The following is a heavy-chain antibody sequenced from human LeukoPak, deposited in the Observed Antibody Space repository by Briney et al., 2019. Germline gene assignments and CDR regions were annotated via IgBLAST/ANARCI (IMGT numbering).Heavy chain of an antibody. V-gene: IGHV4-39*01. D-gene: IGHD6-6*01. J-gene: IGHJ5*02. Sequence: PSETLSLTCTVSGGSISSNSYYWGWIRQPPGKGLEWIGSIYYSGSTYYNPSLKSRVTISVDTSKNQFSLKLSSVTAADTAVYYCARRKYSSSSRWFDPWGQGTLVTVSS. CDR3: ARRKYSSSSRWFDP. CDR1: GGSISSNSYY. CDR2: IYYSGST.